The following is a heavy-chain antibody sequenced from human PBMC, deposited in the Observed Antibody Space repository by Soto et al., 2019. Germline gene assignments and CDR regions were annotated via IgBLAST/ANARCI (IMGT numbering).Heavy chain of an antibody. CDR3: AKRKDGYNSDYYGMDV. J-gene: IGHJ6*02. CDR1: GITFSNFG. CDR2: IIDSGRST. V-gene: IGHV3-23*01. Sequence: PGGSLRLSCAASGITFSNFGMSWVRQAPGKGLEWVSGIIDSGRSTYYADSAKGRFTISRDNSKNTLYLQMNSLRAEDTAVYYCAKRKDGYNSDYYGMDVWGQGTTVTVSS. D-gene: IGHD5-12*01.